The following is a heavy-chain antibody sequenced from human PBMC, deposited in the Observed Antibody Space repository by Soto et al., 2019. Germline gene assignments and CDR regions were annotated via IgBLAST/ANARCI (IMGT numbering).Heavy chain of an antibody. Sequence: GGSLRLSCAASGFTFSSYAMHWVRQAPGKGLEWVAVISYDGSNKYYADSVKGRFTISRDNSKNTLYLQMNSLRAEDTAVYYCARSSVYGLVYWGQGTLVTVSS. CDR3: ARSSVYGLVY. CDR1: GFTFSSYA. CDR2: ISYDGSNK. D-gene: IGHD3-10*01. J-gene: IGHJ4*02. V-gene: IGHV3-30*04.